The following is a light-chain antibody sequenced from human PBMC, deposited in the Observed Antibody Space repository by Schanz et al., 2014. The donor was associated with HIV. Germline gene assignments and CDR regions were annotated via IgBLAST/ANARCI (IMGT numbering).Light chain of an antibody. CDR2: GAS. CDR1: QSVRSD. J-gene: IGKJ3*01. Sequence: EIVMTQSPTTLSVSPGERATLSCRASQSVRSDLAWYQHKPGQAPRLLIYGASSRATGIPDRFSGSGSGTDFTLTISRLEPEDFAVYYCQHYGSSFGPGTKVDIK. V-gene: IGKV3-20*01. CDR3: QHYGSS.